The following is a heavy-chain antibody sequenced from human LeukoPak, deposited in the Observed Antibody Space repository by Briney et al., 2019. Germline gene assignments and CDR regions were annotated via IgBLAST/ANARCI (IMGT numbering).Heavy chain of an antibody. D-gene: IGHD6-19*01. V-gene: IGHV3-30*19. CDR1: GLIFSTYG. J-gene: IGHJ4*02. CDR2: IQNDGNDK. CDR3: ARILDSAWGELGY. Sequence: GGSLRLSCAASGLIFSTYGMHWVRQAPGKGLEWVAFIQNDGNDKYYADSVKGRFTVSRDNSKNTLYLQMNSLRAEDTAVYYCARILDSAWGELGYWGQGTLVTVSS.